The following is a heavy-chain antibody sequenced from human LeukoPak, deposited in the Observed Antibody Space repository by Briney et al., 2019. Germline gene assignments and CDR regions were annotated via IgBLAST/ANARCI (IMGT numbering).Heavy chain of an antibody. J-gene: IGHJ5*02. Sequence: GGSLRLSCTASGFTFSTYWMDWVRQAPGKGLEWVANIKQDGSEKYYADSVKGRFTISRDNSKNTLYLQMNSLRAEDTAVYYCARELVPAAIPNWFDPWGQGTLVTVSS. CDR3: ARELVPAAIPNWFDP. CDR2: IKQDGSEK. D-gene: IGHD2-2*02. V-gene: IGHV3-7*01. CDR1: GFTFSTYW.